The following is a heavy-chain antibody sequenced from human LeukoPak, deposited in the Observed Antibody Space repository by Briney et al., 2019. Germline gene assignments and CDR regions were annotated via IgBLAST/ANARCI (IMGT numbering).Heavy chain of an antibody. J-gene: IGHJ4*02. D-gene: IGHD5-18*01. Sequence: GASVKVSCKASGGTFSSYAISWVRQAPGQGLEWMGGIIPIFGTANYAQKFQGRVTITADESTSTAYMELSSLRSEDTAVYYCARTSGRLVGYSYGYGYYYWGQGTLVTVSS. CDR2: IIPIFGTA. CDR1: GGTFSSYA. CDR3: ARTSGRLVGYSYGYGYYY. V-gene: IGHV1-69*13.